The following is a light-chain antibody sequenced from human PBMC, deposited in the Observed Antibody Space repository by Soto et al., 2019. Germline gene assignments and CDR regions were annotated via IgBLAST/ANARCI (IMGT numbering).Light chain of an antibody. Sequence: DIQMTQSPSSVSASVGDRVTITCRASQDINNWLAWYQQKPGIAPKLLISAASTLQSGVPPRFSGSGSGTDFTLTSSSLEPEDLGTYYCQQANRFPLTFGGGTKVQIK. CDR2: AAS. V-gene: IGKV1-12*01. CDR3: QQANRFPLT. J-gene: IGKJ4*01. CDR1: QDINNW.